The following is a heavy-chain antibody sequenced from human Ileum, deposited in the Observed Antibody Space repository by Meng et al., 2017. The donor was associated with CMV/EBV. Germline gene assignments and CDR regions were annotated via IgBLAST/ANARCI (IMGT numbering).Heavy chain of an antibody. CDR1: GFTFSDHY. Sequence: ASGFTFSDHYMDWVRQAPGKGLEWVSRTRNKANSYTTEYAASVKGRFTISRDDSKNSLYLQMNSLKTEDTAVYYCARVGQLRYYFDYWGQGTLVTVSS. D-gene: IGHD2-2*01. CDR3: ARVGQLRYYFDY. J-gene: IGHJ4*02. CDR2: TRNKANSYTT. V-gene: IGHV3-72*01.